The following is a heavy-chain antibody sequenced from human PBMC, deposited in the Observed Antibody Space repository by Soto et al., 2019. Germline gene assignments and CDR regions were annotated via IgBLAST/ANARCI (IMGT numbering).Heavy chain of an antibody. CDR3: ATSDSTTSRRGTIAADGVYFYGIDV. J-gene: IGHJ6*02. CDR2: IIPIFGTA. V-gene: IGHV1-69*13. D-gene: IGHD6-13*01. CDR1: GYTFTSYG. Sequence: SVKVSCKASGYTFTSYGISWLRQAPGQGLEWMGGIIPIFGTANYAQKFQGRVTITADESTSTAYMELSSLRSEDTAVYYCATSDSTTSRRGTIAADGVYFYGIDVWGQ.